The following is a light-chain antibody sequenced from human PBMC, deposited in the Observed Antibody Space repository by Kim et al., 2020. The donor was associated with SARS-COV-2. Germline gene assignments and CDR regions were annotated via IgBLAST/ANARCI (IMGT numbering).Light chain of an antibody. V-gene: IGKV1-13*02. J-gene: IGKJ4*02. Sequence: PYSLSASVGDRVTITCRASQVITGGLAWYQQKPGKTLKLLIYEVSTLQSGVPSRFSGSGSGTDFTLTINRLQPEDFATYYCQRVAFGGGTKVDIK. CDR3: QRVA. CDR2: EVS. CDR1: QVITGG.